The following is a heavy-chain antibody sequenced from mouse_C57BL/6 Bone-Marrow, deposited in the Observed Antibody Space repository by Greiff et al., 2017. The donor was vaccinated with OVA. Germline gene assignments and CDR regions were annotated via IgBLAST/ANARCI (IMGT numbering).Heavy chain of an antibody. D-gene: IGHD2-3*01. CDR2: INPNNGGT. J-gene: IGHJ2*01. Sequence: EVQLQESGPELVKPGASVKIPCKASGYTFTDYNMDWVKQSHGKSLEWIGDINPNNGGTIYNQKFKGKATLTVDKSSSTAYMELRSLTSEDTAVYYCARRYDGYYVYFDYWGQGTTLTVSS. CDR1: GYTFTDYN. CDR3: ARRYDGYYVYFDY. V-gene: IGHV1-18*01.